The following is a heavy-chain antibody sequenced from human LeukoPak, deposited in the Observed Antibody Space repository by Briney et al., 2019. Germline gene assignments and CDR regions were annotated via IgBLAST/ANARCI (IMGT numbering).Heavy chain of an antibody. J-gene: IGHJ5*02. V-gene: IGHV4-38-2*02. D-gene: IGHD3-10*01. CDR2: IYHSGST. CDR1: GYSISSGYY. Sequence: NTSETLSLTCTVSGYSISSGYYWGWIRQPPGKGLEWIGSIYHSGSTYYNPSLKSRVTISVDTSKNQFSLKLSSVTAADTAVYYCARDDEGSGSYYNEGGRGSPITWGQGTLVTVSS. CDR3: ARDDEGSGSYYNEGGRGSPIT.